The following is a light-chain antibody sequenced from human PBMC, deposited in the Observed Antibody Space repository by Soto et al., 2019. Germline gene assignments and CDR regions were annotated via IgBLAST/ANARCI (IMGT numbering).Light chain of an antibody. CDR1: SSDVGGYNY. J-gene: IGLJ1*01. CDR2: DAS. Sequence: QSVLTQPASVSGSPGQSITISCTGTSSDVGGYNYVSWYQQHPGKAPKLMIYDASNRPSGVSNRFSGSKSGNTASLTISGLQAEDEADYYCISYTSSSTLYVFGTGTKLTVL. V-gene: IGLV2-14*01. CDR3: ISYTSSSTLYV.